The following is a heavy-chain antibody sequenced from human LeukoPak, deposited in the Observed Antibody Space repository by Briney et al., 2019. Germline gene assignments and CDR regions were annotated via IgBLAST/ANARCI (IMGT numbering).Heavy chain of an antibody. V-gene: IGHV4-39*01. CDR2: IYYSGST. CDR1: GGSISSSSYY. Sequence: PSETLSLTCTVSGGSISSSSYYWGWIRQPPGKGLEWIVSIYYSGSTYYNPSLKSRVTISVDTSKNQFSLKLSSVTAADTAVYYCARHRYSSSWYHYWGQGTLVTVSS. CDR3: ARHRYSSSWYHY. J-gene: IGHJ4*02. D-gene: IGHD6-13*01.